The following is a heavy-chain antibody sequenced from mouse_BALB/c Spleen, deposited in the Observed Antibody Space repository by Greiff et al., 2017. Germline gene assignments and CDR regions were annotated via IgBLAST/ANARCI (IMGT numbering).Heavy chain of an antibody. V-gene: IGHV5-6-5*01. J-gene: IGHJ2*01. Sequence: EVQGVESGGGLVKPGGSLKLSCAASGFTFSSYAMSWVRQTPEKRLEWVASISSGGSTYYPDSVKGRFTISRDNARNILYLQMSSLRSEDTAMYYCAREITTVGYYFDYWGQGTTLTVSS. CDR3: AREITTVGYYFDY. CDR1: GFTFSSYA. CDR2: ISSGGST. D-gene: IGHD1-1*01.